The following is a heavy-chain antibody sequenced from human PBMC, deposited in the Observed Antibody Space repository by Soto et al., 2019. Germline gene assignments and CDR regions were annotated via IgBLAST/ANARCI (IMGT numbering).Heavy chain of an antibody. CDR3: ASNSYGYTCYDY. D-gene: IGHD5-18*01. J-gene: IGHJ4*02. V-gene: IGHV4-30-4*01. Sequence: SETLSLTCTVSGGSISSGDYYWSWIRQPPGKGLEWIGYIYYSGSTYYNPSLKSRVTITVDTSKNQFSLKLSSVTAADTAVYYCASNSYGYTCYDYWGQGTLVTVSS. CDR2: IYYSGST. CDR1: GGSISSGDYY.